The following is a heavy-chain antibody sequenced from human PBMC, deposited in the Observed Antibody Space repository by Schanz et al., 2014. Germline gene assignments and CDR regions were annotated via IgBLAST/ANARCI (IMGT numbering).Heavy chain of an antibody. D-gene: IGHD3-16*01. CDR2: MNSKTGNT. J-gene: IGHJ4*02. CDR3: TKGRTFGR. Sequence: QVQLVQSGAEVKKPGVSVKVSCKASGYTFTSYDINWVRQATGQGLEWMGWMNSKTGNTGYAQRFQGRVTMTRNTSITTAYLELSSLRSGDTAVYYCTKGRTFGRGGQGTLDTVSS. V-gene: IGHV1-8*01. CDR1: GYTFTSYD.